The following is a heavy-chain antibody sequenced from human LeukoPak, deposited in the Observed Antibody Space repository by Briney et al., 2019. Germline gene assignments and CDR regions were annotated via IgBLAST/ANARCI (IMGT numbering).Heavy chain of an antibody. V-gene: IGHV3-48*04. CDR1: GFTVSSNY. CDR3: ARGGYNYNWFDP. CDR2: ISWNSGSI. J-gene: IGHJ5*02. Sequence: TGGSLRLSCAASGFTVSSNYMSWVRQAPGKGLEWVSGISWNSGSIGYADSVKGRFTISRDNAKNSLDLQMNSLRAEDTAVYYCARGGYNYNWFDPWGQGTLVTVSS. D-gene: IGHD5-18*01.